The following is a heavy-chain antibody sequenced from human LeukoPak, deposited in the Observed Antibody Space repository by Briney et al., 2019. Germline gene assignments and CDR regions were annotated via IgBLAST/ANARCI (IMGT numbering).Heavy chain of an antibody. CDR3: ARADPDYSSGWHFSEYAFDP. V-gene: IGHV4-61*02. Sequence: PSETLSLTCTVSGDSISSGDYYWSWIPQPAGKGLEWIGRISSSGSTNYHPSLKSRVTISVDTSKNQFSLKLSSVTAADTAVYYCARADPDYSSGWHFSEYAFDPWGQGTLVTVSS. D-gene: IGHD6-19*01. CDR1: GDSISSGDYY. J-gene: IGHJ5*02. CDR2: ISSSGST.